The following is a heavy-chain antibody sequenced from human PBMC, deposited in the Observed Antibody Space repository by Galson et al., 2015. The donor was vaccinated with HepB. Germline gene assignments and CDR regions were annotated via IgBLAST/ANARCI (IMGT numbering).Heavy chain of an antibody. J-gene: IGHJ6*02. D-gene: IGHD3-10*01. CDR3: ARGRLLSWSFVHYYYGMDV. Sequence: SVKVSCKASGYTFTDNSMHWVRQAPGQGLEWMGRINPKSGGTDYAQKFQGRVTMTWDTSISTAYMELSRVRSDDTAVYYCARGRLLSWSFVHYYYGMDVWGQGTTVTVSS. CDR2: INPKSGGT. CDR1: GYTFTDNS. V-gene: IGHV1-2*06.